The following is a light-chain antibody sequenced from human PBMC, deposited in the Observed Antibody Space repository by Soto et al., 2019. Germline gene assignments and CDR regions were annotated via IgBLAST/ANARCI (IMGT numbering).Light chain of an antibody. Sequence: QSALTQPASVSGSPGQSITISCTGASSDVGGYNYVSWYQQHPGKAPKFMIYDVSNRPSGVSNRFSGSKSGNTASLTISGLQAEDEADYYCSSYTTSNTRQTVFGTGTKVPVL. V-gene: IGLV2-14*01. J-gene: IGLJ1*01. CDR1: SSDVGGYNY. CDR2: DVS. CDR3: SSYTTSNTRQTV.